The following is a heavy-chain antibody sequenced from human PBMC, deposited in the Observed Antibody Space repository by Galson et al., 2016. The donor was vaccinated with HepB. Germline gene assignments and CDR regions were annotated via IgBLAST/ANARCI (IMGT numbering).Heavy chain of an antibody. J-gene: IGHJ6*02. V-gene: IGHV3-9*01. CDR2: ISWNSDNI. CDR1: RFTFEDYA. CDR3: AKAITIYYFAFDV. D-gene: IGHD3-3*01. Sequence: SLRLSCAASRFTFEDYAMHWVRLVPGKGLEWVSGISWNSDNIDYVDSVKGRFTISRDNAKNLLHLQMSSLRPDDTAVYYCAKAITIYYFAFDVWGQGTAVTVS.